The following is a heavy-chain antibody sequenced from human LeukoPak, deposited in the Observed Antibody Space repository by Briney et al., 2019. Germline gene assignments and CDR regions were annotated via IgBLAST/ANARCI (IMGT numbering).Heavy chain of an antibody. V-gene: IGHV4-59*08. J-gene: IGHJ4*02. Sequence: SSETLSLTCTVSGGSISSYYWSWIRQPPGKGLEWIGYIYYSGSTNYNPSLKSRVTISVDTSKNQFSLKLGSVTAADTAVYYCARRRGADFDYWGQGTLVTVSS. D-gene: IGHD1-26*01. CDR2: IYYSGST. CDR3: ARRRGADFDY. CDR1: GGSISSYY.